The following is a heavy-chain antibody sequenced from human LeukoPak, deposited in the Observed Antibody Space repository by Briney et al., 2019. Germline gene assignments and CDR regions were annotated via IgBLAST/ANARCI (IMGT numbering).Heavy chain of an antibody. Sequence: WASVKVSCKASGYTFTSYDINWVRQATGQGLEWMGWMNPNSGNTGYAQKFQGRVTMTRNTSISTAYMELSSLRAEDTAVYYCAKDSMKYQLLTSANFDYWGQGTLVTVSS. CDR2: MNPNSGNT. CDR3: AKDSMKYQLLTSANFDY. D-gene: IGHD2-2*01. CDR1: GYTFTSYD. J-gene: IGHJ4*02. V-gene: IGHV1-8*01.